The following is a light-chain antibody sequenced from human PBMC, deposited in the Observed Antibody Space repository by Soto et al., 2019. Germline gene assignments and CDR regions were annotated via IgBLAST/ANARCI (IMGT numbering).Light chain of an antibody. J-gene: IGLJ2*01. V-gene: IGLV1-47*01. CDR2: RAD. CDR3: AAWDDTLSGLV. Sequence: QSVLTQPPSASGAPGQTVTISWSGSSSNIGSNYVYWYQQLPETAPRLLLYRADQRPSGIPDRFSGSKSGTSAYLAISGLRSEDEADYYCAAWDDTLSGLVFGGGTKLTVL. CDR1: SSNIGSNY.